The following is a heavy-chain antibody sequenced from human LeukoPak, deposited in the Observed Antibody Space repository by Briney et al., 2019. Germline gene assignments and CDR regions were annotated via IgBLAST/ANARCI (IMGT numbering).Heavy chain of an antibody. J-gene: IGHJ6*02. CDR3: AKYYGQGDYYYYYGTDV. CDR1: GFTFSSYS. D-gene: IGHD4-17*01. V-gene: IGHV3-21*04. Sequence: PGGSLRLSCAASGFTFSSYSMNWVRQAPGKGLEWVSSISSSSSYIYYADSVKGRFTISRDNAKNSLYLQMNSLRAEGTAVYYCAKYYGQGDYYYYYGTDVWGQGTTVTVSS. CDR2: ISSSSSYI.